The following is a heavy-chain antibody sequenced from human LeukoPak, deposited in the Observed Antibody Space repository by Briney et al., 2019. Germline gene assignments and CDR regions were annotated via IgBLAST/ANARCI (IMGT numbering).Heavy chain of an antibody. V-gene: IGHV1-8*03. CDR1: GYTFTSYD. Sequence: ASVKVSCKASGYTFTSYDINWVRQATGQGLEWMGWMNPNSGNTGYAQKFQSRVTITRNTSISTAYMELSSLRSEDTAVYYCARAPIVVVPAAILFAAFDIWGQGTMVTVSS. J-gene: IGHJ3*02. D-gene: IGHD2-2*01. CDR3: ARAPIVVVPAAILFAAFDI. CDR2: MNPNSGNT.